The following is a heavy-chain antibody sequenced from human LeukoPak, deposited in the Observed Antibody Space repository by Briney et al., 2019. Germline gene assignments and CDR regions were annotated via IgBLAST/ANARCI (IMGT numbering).Heavy chain of an antibody. Sequence: PSETLSLTCTVSGGSISSSSYYWGWIRQPPEKGLEWIGSIYYSGSTYYNPSLKSRVTISVDTSKNQFSLKLSSVTAADTAVYYCGRHGYSYGYIFYYGMDVWGQGTTVTVSS. J-gene: IGHJ6*02. D-gene: IGHD5-18*01. CDR1: GGSISSSSYY. CDR3: GRHGYSYGYIFYYGMDV. V-gene: IGHV4-39*01. CDR2: IYYSGST.